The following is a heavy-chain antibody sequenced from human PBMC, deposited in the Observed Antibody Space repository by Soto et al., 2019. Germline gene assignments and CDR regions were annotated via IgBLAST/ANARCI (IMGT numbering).Heavy chain of an antibody. J-gene: IGHJ4*02. CDR3: ALARYSNFDY. CDR1: GFSLRRTGEG. V-gene: IGHV2-5*02. D-gene: IGHD4-4*01. Sequence: QITLKESGPSLVKPTQTLTLTCTFSGFSLRRTGEGVGWIRQPPGKALEWLALIYWDDDKRYSPSLKSRLTNPQGTSKNPVVLTPTNMDPVDTAPYYCALARYSNFDYWGQGTLVTVSS. CDR2: IYWDDDK.